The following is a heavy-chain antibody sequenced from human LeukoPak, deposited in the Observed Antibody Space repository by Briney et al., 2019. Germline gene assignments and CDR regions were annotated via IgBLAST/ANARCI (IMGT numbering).Heavy chain of an antibody. Sequence: PGGSLRPSCAASGFTFSSYAMHWVRQAPGKGLEWVAVILYDGSNKYYADSVKGRFTISRDNSKNTLYLQMNSLRAEDTAVYYCARDPSNPYYYYYGMDVWGQGTTVTVSS. V-gene: IGHV3-30-3*01. D-gene: IGHD4-11*01. J-gene: IGHJ6*02. CDR1: GFTFSSYA. CDR2: ILYDGSNK. CDR3: ARDPSNPYYYYYGMDV.